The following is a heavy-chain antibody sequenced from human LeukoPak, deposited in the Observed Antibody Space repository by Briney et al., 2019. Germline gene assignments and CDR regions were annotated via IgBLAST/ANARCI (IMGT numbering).Heavy chain of an antibody. D-gene: IGHD3-10*01. CDR1: GGSISSYW. V-gene: IGHV4-59*01. J-gene: IGHJ5*02. CDR2: IYYSGST. Sequence: SETLSLTCSVSGGSISSYWWSWIRQPPGKGLEWIGYIYYSGSTNYNPSLKSRVTISVDTSKNQFSLKLSSVTAADTAVYYCAREESGDNWFDPWGQGTLVTVSS. CDR3: AREESGDNWFDP.